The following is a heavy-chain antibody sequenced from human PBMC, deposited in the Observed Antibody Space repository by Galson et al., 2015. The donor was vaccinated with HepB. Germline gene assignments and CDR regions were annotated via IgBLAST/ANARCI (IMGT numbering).Heavy chain of an antibody. CDR2: ISSGSSTI. J-gene: IGHJ5*02. CDR3: ARGGLRGGYNWFDP. CDR1: GFTFSSYS. Sequence: SLRLSCAASGFTFSSYSLNWVRQAPGKGLEWVSYISSGSSTIYYADSIKGRFTISRDNTKNSLYLQMDNLRPEDTAVYYCARGGLRGGYNWFDPWGQGTLVTVSS. V-gene: IGHV3-48*04. D-gene: IGHD3-16*01.